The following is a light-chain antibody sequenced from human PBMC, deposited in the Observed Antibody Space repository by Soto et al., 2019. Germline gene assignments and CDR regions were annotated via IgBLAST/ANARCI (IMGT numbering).Light chain of an antibody. CDR1: SSDVGAYNY. CDR3: SSYVGSTNFV. V-gene: IGLV2-8*01. J-gene: IGLJ1*01. CDR2: ELT. Sequence: QSALTQPPSVSGSPGQSVTISCTGTSSDVGAYNYVSWYQQHPGKAPKLVIYELTKRPSGVPDRFSRSKSGDTASLTVSGLEAEDEADYYCSSYVGSTNFVIGTGTTVTVL.